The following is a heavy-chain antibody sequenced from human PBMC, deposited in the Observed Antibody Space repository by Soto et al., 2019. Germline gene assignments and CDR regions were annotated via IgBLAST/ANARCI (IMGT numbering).Heavy chain of an antibody. D-gene: IGHD2-2*01. CDR3: AILLTNIVVVPASGKNYGTDV. CDR2: IIPIFGTA. V-gene: IGHV1-69*13. Sequence: SVKVSCKASGGTFSSYAISWVRQAPGQGLEWMGGIIPIFGTANYAQKFQGRVTITADESTSTAYMELSSLRSEDTAVYYCAILLTNIVVVPASGKNYGTDVWG. J-gene: IGHJ6*02. CDR1: GGTFSSYA.